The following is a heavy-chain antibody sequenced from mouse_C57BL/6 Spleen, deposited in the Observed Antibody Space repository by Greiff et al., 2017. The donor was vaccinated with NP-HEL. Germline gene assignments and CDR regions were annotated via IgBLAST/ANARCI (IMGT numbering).Heavy chain of an antibody. D-gene: IGHD1-1*01. CDR2: IDPSDSYT. CDR1: GYTFTSYW. J-gene: IGHJ1*03. CDR3: ARRRYYGSSYVYWYFDV. Sequence: QVQLQQPGAELVRPGTSVKLSCKASGYTFTSYWMHWVKQRPGQGLEWIGVIDPSDSYTNYNQKFKGKATLTVDTSSSTAYMQRSSLTSEDSAVYYCARRRYYGSSYVYWYFDVWGTGTTVTVSS. V-gene: IGHV1-59*01.